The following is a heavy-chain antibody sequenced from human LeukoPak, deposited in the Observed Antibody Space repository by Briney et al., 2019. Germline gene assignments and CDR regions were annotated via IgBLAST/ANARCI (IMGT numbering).Heavy chain of an antibody. CDR3: ARKLDY. CDR1: GFTFSSYR. Sequence: GGSLRLSCAASGFTFSSYRMKWVRQAPGKGLEWVANIKQDGSEKYYVDSVKGRFTISRDNSKNTLYLQMNSLRAEDTAVYYCARKLDYWGQGTLVTVSS. CDR2: IKQDGSEK. V-gene: IGHV3-7*03. J-gene: IGHJ4*02.